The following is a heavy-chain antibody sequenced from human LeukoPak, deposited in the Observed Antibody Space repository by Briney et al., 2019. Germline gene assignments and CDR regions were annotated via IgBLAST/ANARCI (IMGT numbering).Heavy chain of an antibody. CDR3: AEVESSYCRI. Sequence: GGSLRLSCAASGFTFSSYWMHCVRQAPGKGLEWVSSIGGSGSTTYYADSVRGRFTISRDNSKNSMYLQMSSLRAEDTAIYYCAEVESSYCRIWGQGTLVTVSS. V-gene: IGHV3-23*01. J-gene: IGHJ4*02. CDR1: GFTFSSYW. CDR2: IGGSGSTT. D-gene: IGHD3-10*01.